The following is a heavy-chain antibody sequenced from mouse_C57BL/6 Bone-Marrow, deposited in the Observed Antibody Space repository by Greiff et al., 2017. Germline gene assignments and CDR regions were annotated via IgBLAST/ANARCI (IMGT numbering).Heavy chain of an antibody. CDR3: ATNSCDCYFDD. Sequence: LQQSGAELVRPGSSVKLSCKASYFAFMASSMHWVKQRPGHGLEWIGSIAMSGDATEYSENFKGKATLTADTSSSTAYMELSSLTSEDSAVYYCATNSCDCYFDDWGPGTTVTVSS. CDR2: IAMSGDAT. J-gene: IGHJ1*01. D-gene: IGHD2-12*01. CDR1: YFAFMASS. V-gene: IGHV1-49*01.